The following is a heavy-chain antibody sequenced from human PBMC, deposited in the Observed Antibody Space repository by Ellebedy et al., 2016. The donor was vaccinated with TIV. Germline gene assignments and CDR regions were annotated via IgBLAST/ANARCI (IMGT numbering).Heavy chain of an antibody. CDR2: IDNGGRDT. CDR1: GFTFSRFA. CDR3: VKRGHSGYDYDF. J-gene: IGHJ4*02. V-gene: IGHV3-64D*06. D-gene: IGHD5-12*01. Sequence: PGGSLRLSCAASGFTFSRFAMSWVRQAPGKGLEYVSAIDNGGRDTYYAGFVEGRFTISRDNSKNMLYLQMSSLRPEDTAVYYCVKRGHSGYDYDFWGQGTLVTVSS.